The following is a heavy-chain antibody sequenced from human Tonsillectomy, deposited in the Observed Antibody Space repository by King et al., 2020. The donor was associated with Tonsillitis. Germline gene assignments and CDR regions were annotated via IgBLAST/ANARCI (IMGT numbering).Heavy chain of an antibody. D-gene: IGHD5-24*01. CDR2: ISYDGSNK. Sequence: QVQLVESGGGVVQPGRSLRLSCAASGFTFSSYGMHWVRQAPGKGPEWVAVISYDGSNKYYADSVKGRFTISRDNSKNTLYLQMNSLRAEDTAVYYCAKFTTLRDGSAPEEYYFDYWGQGTLVTVSS. J-gene: IGHJ4*02. CDR1: GFTFSSYG. V-gene: IGHV3-30*18. CDR3: AKFTTLRDGSAPEEYYFDY.